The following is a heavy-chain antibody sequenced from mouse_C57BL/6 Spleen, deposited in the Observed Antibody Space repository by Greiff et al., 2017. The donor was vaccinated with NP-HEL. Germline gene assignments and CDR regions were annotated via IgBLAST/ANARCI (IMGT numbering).Heavy chain of an antibody. CDR3: ARSRSTLGVY. CDR2: INPNNGGT. D-gene: IGHD2-1*01. J-gene: IGHJ2*01. CDR1: GYTFTDYY. Sequence: EVQLQQSGPELVKPGASVKISCKASGYTFTDYYMNWVKQSHGKSLEWIGDINPNNGGTSYNQKFKGKATVTVDKSSSTAYMELRSLTSEDSAVYYCARSRSTLGVYWGQGTTLTVSS. V-gene: IGHV1-26*01.